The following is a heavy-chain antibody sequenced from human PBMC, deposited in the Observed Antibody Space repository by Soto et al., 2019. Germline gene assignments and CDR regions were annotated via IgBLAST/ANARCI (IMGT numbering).Heavy chain of an antibody. CDR3: ATNLPGYSYGYYYYGMDV. CDR2: INPSGGST. CDR1: GYSFIGYY. Sequence: ASVKVSCKASGYSFIGYYMHWVRQAPGQGLEWMGMINPSGGSTNYAQKFQGRVSMTRDTSTTTLYMELSSLRSEDTAVYYCATNLPGYSYGYYYYGMDVWGQGTTVTVSS. D-gene: IGHD5-18*01. J-gene: IGHJ6*02. V-gene: IGHV1-46*01.